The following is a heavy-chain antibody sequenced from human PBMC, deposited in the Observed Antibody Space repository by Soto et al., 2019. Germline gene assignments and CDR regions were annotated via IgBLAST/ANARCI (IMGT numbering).Heavy chain of an antibody. Sequence: QVQLVQSGAEVKKPGASVKVSCKASGYTFTSYDINWVRQAPGQGPEWMGWMNPNSGNKGYAQKFQGRVSMTRDTSISTAYMELTSLRSEDTAVYYCACYCAGGSCYNYWGQGTLVTVSP. V-gene: IGHV1-8*01. J-gene: IGHJ4*02. D-gene: IGHD2-15*01. CDR1: GYTFTSYD. CDR3: ACYCAGGSCYNY. CDR2: MNPNSGNK.